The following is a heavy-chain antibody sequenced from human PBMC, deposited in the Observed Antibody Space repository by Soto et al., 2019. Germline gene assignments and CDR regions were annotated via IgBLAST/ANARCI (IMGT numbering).Heavy chain of an antibody. CDR3: AKVWFGESDGFDV. CDR2: VSASGRST. D-gene: IGHD3-10*01. J-gene: IGHJ3*01. V-gene: IGHV3-23*01. Sequence: EVQLLESGGGLVQRGGSLRLSCAVSGFSLTTYAMSWVRQAPGKGLEWVSEVSASGRSTTYADPVKGRFTTSKDTSKNTMSLPMNSLRVDDTAVYYCAKVWFGESDGFDVWGRGTMVRVSS. CDR1: GFSLTTYA.